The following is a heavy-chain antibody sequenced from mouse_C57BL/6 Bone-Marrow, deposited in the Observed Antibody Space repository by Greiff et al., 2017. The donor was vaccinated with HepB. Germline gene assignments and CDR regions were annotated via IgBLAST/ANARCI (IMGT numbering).Heavy chain of an antibody. CDR1: GYAFSSSW. D-gene: IGHD4-1*01. Sequence: VQLQQSGPELVKPGASVKISCKASGYAFSSSWMNWVKQRPGKGLEWIGRIYPGDGDTNYNGKFKGKATLTADKSSSTAYMQLSSLTSEDSAVYFCARSGANWDESWCAYWGQGTLVTVSA. V-gene: IGHV1-82*01. J-gene: IGHJ3*01. CDR3: ARSGANWDESWCAY. CDR2: IYPGDGDT.